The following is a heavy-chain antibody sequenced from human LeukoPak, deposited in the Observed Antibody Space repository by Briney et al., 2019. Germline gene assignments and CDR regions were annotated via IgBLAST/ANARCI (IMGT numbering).Heavy chain of an antibody. CDR1: GYTFTSYD. V-gene: IGHV1-8*01. J-gene: IGHJ5*02. CDR3: ARLYNSGWNNWFDP. D-gene: IGHD6-19*01. Sequence: GASVKVSCKASGYTFTSYDIHWVRQATGQGLEWMGWMNPNSGNTGYAQKFQGRVTMTRNTSISTAYMELSSLRSEDTAVYYCARLYNSGWNNWFDPWGQGTLVTVSS. CDR2: MNPNSGNT.